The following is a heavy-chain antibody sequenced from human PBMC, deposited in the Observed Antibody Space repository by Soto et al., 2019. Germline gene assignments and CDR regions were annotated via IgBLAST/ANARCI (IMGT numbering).Heavy chain of an antibody. CDR2: ISWNSDSI. D-gene: IGHD3-16*01. CDR3: AREGIQLPIGGGFDY. J-gene: IGHJ4*02. CDR1: GFTFHDYA. Sequence: EVRLVESGGGLVPPGRSLTLSCAASGFTFHDYAIHWVRQAPGKGLEWVSGISWNSDSIAYADSVKGRFTISRDNAKNSLYLQMNSLRNDDTAFYFCAREGIQLPIGGGFDYWGQGALVTVSS. V-gene: IGHV3-9*01.